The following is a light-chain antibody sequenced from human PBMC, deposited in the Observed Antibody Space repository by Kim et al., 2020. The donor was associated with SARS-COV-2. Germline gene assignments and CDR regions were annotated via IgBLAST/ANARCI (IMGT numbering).Light chain of an antibody. CDR1: HSNIGGNL. J-gene: IGLJ7*01. CDR3: ATWDDRLNTPV. CDR2: GYN. V-gene: IGLV1-44*01. Sequence: GQRITISCSGSHSNIGGNLVSWYSQLPGTAPKVVLYGYNKRPPGVPDRISGSTSGTAASLAISGLRSEDDGDYYCATWDDRLNTPVFGGGTQLTVL.